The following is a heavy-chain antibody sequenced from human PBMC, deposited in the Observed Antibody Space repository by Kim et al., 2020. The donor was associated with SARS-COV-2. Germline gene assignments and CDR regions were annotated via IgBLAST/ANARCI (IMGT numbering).Heavy chain of an antibody. J-gene: IGHJ6*02. Sequence: ASVKVSCKASGYTFTSYGISWVRQAPGQGLEWMGWISAYNGNTNYAQKLQGRVTMTTDTSTSTAYMELRSLRSDDTAVYYCARDLGRITMVRGASYYYYGMDVWGQGTTVTVSS. CDR3: ARDLGRITMVRGASYYYYGMDV. CDR2: ISAYNGNT. V-gene: IGHV1-18*04. CDR1: GYTFTSYG. D-gene: IGHD3-10*01.